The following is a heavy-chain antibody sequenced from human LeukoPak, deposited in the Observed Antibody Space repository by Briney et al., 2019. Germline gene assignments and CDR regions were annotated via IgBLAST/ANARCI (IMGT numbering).Heavy chain of an antibody. CDR3: ARDLRDYYDSSGYMNWFDP. CDR1: GYSISSGYY. Sequence: SETLSLTCTVSGYSISSGYYWGWIRQPPGKGLEWIGSIYHSGSTYYNPSLKSRVTISVDTSKNQFSLKLSSVTAADTAVYYCARDLRDYYDSSGYMNWFDPWGQGTLVTVSS. D-gene: IGHD3-22*01. V-gene: IGHV4-38-2*02. CDR2: IYHSGST. J-gene: IGHJ5*02.